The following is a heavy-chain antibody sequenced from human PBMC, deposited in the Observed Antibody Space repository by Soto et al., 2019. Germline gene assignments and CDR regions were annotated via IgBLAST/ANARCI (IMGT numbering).Heavy chain of an antibody. Sequence: SETLSLTCTVSGCAISSYYWSWIRQPAGKGLEWIGRIYTSGSTNYNPSLKSRVTMSVDTSKNQFSLKLSSVTAADTAVYYCARDTGYSDAFAIWGQGTMVTVSS. CDR2: IYTSGST. J-gene: IGHJ3*02. D-gene: IGHD3-22*01. V-gene: IGHV4-4*07. CDR3: ARDTGYSDAFAI. CDR1: GCAISSYY.